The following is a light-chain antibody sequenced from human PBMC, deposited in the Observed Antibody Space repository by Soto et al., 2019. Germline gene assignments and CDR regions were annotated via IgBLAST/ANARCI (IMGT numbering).Light chain of an antibody. V-gene: IGKV1-5*03. Sequence: DIQMTQSPSTLSASVGDRVTITCRASQSISSRLAWYQQKPGKAPKLLIYKASSLESGVPSRSSGSGSGTEFTLTISSLQPDDFATYYCQQYNSYPWTFGQGTKVEIK. CDR3: QQYNSYPWT. J-gene: IGKJ1*01. CDR1: QSISSR. CDR2: KAS.